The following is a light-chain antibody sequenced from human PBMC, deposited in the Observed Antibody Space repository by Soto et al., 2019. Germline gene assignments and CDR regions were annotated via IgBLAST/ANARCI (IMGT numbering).Light chain of an antibody. J-gene: IGLJ2*01. CDR2: NNN. V-gene: IGLV1-44*01. CDR3: AAWDGTLNGVL. CDR1: SSDIGSNT. Sequence: QSVLTQPPSASGTPGQRATISCSGGSSDIGSNTVNWYQQVPGTAPKLLIYNNNQRPSGVPDRFSGSRSGTSASLAISGLQSEDEGDYYCAAWDGTLNGVLFGGGTKLTVL.